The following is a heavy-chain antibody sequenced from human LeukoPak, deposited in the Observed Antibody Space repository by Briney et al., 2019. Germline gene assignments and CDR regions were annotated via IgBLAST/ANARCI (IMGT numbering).Heavy chain of an antibody. Sequence: GASVKVSCKASGYTFTGYYMHWVRQAPGQGLEWMGWINPNSGGTNYAQKFQGRVTMTRDTSISTAYMELSRLRSDDTAVYYCARTFTRYFDWLPYHWGQGTLVTVSS. CDR2: INPNSGGT. CDR1: GYTFTGYY. V-gene: IGHV1-2*02. D-gene: IGHD3-9*01. J-gene: IGHJ5*02. CDR3: ARTFTRYFDWLPYH.